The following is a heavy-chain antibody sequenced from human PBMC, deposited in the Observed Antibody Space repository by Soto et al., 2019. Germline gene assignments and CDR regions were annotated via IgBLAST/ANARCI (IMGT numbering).Heavy chain of an antibody. Sequence: QVHLVQSGAEVKKPGASVRVSCKASGYSFTANSMHWVRQAPGEGLEWMGWINPNNGGTNYARKFQGWVTMARDTSTSPAYMDWTRRKSVDPPVYYCAMQRSGVVYWGQGTLVTVSS. V-gene: IGHV1-2*04. CDR1: GYSFTANS. D-gene: IGHD6-25*01. CDR3: AMQRSGVVY. CDR2: INPNNGGT. J-gene: IGHJ4*02.